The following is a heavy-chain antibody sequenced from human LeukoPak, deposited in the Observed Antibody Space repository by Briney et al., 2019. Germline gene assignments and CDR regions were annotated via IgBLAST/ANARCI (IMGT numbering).Heavy chain of an antibody. J-gene: IGHJ6*02. D-gene: IGHD3-22*01. CDR2: IWYDGSNK. V-gene: IGHV3-33*01. CDR3: ARVLLPLYGMDV. CDR1: GFTFSSYG. Sequence: GGSLRLSCAASGFTFSSYGMHWVRQALGKGLEWVAVIWYDGSNKYYADSVKGRFTISRDNSKNTLYLQMNSLRAEDTAVYYCARVLLPLYGMDVWGQGTTVTVSS.